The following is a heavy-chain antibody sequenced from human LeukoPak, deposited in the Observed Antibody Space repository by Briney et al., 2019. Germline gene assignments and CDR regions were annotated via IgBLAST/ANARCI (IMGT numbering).Heavy chain of an antibody. Sequence: GRSLRLSCAASGFTFSSYAMHWVRQAPGKGLEWVAVISYDGSNKYYADSVKGRFTISRDNSKNTLYLQMNSLRAEDTAVYYCARDLNYGDFPYYFDYWGQGTLVTVSS. CDR1: GFTFSSYA. J-gene: IGHJ4*02. CDR2: ISYDGSNK. CDR3: ARDLNYGDFPYYFDY. V-gene: IGHV3-30*04. D-gene: IGHD4-17*01.